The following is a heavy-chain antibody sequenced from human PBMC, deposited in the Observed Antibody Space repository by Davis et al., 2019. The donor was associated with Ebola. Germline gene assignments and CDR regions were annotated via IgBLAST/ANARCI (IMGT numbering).Heavy chain of an antibody. V-gene: IGHV3-49*04. CDR1: GFTFSSYG. J-gene: IGHJ4*02. CDR2: IRSKAYGGTT. CDR3: TRVNIVATIRFDY. D-gene: IGHD5-12*01. Sequence: GESLKISCAASGFTFSSYGMHWVRQAPGKGLEWVGFIRSKAYGGTTEYAASVKGRFTISRDDSKSIAYLQMNSLKTEDTAVYYCTRVNIVATIRFDYWGQGTLVTVSS.